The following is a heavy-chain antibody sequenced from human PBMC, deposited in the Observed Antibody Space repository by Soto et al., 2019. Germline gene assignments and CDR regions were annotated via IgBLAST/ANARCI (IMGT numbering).Heavy chain of an antibody. V-gene: IGHV4-39*01. D-gene: IGHD2-2*01. Sequence: TLSLTCTVSGGSISSSSYYWGWIRQPPGKGLEWIGSIYYSGSTYYNPSLKSRVTISVDTSKNQFSLKLSSVTAADTAVYYCARRTGYCSSTSCYELDYWGQGTLVTVSS. J-gene: IGHJ4*02. CDR1: GGSISSSSYY. CDR3: ARRTGYCSSTSCYELDY. CDR2: IYYSGST.